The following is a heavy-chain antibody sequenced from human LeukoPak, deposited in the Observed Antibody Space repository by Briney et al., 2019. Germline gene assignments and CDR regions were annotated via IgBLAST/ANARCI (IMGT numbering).Heavy chain of an antibody. D-gene: IGHD3-10*01. J-gene: IGHJ2*01. Sequence: GGTLRLSCSAPGFTFSSYAMSWVRQAPGKGLEWVSAIRASGGTAYYADSVKGRFTISGDNSKNTLYLQMNSLRAEDTAVYYCAKVWAHDGSGNPYWHFDLWGRGTLVTVSS. CDR2: IRASGGTA. CDR3: AKVWAHDGSGNPYWHFDL. CDR1: GFTFSSYA. V-gene: IGHV3-23*01.